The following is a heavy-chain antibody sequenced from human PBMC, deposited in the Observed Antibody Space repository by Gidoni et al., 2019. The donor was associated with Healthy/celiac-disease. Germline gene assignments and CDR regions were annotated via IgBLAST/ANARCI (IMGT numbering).Heavy chain of an antibody. CDR2: ISGSGGST. V-gene: IGHV3-23*01. D-gene: IGHD1-26*01. CDR3: AKAIVGATIDY. CDR1: GFTFSSYA. Sequence: EVQLLASGGGLVQPGGSLRPSCAASGFTFSSYAMRWVRQAPGKGVGGVSAISGSGGSTYYADSVKGRFTISRDNSKNTLYLQMNSLRAEDTAVYYCAKAIVGATIDYWGQGTLVTVSS. J-gene: IGHJ4*02.